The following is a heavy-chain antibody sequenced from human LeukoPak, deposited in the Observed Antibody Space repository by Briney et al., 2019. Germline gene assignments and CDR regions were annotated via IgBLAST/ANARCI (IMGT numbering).Heavy chain of an antibody. CDR3: AKPTGSHPRKDWFDP. J-gene: IGHJ5*02. CDR1: GFTFSSYW. D-gene: IGHD1-14*01. V-gene: IGHV3-7*03. CDR2: IKKDGSEK. Sequence: GGSLRLSCAASGFTFSSYWMSWVRQAPGRGLEWVANIKKDGSEKYYVDSVKGRFTISRDNAKTSLYLQMNSLRAEDTAVYYCAKPTGSHPRKDWFDPWGQGTLVTVSS.